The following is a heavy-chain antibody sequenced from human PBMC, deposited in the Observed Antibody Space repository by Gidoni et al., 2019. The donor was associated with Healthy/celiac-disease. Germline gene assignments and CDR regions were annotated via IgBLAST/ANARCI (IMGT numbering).Heavy chain of an antibody. CDR2: IRSKAYGGTT. Sequence: EVQLVESGGGLVQPGRSLTLSCPASGFPFGDYAMSWVRQAPGKGLEWVCFIRSKAYGGTTEYAASVKGRFTISRDDSKSIAYLQMNSLKTEDTAVYYCTRGLMEYYDSSGYPDYWGQGTLVTVSS. J-gene: IGHJ4*02. CDR3: TRGLMEYYDSSGYPDY. D-gene: IGHD3-22*01. CDR1: GFPFGDYA. V-gene: IGHV3-49*04.